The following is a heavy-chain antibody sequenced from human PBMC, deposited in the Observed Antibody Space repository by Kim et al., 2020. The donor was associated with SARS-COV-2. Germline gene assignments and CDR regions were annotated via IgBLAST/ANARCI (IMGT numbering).Heavy chain of an antibody. CDR3: AKEAVRLLWFGEVLSNYYSGMDV. D-gene: IGHD3-10*01. Sequence: GGSLRLSCAASGFTFSSYAMSWVRQAPGKGLEWVSAISGSGGSTYYADSVKGRFTISRDNSKNTLYLQMNSLRAEDTAVYYCAKEAVRLLWFGEVLSNYYSGMDVWGQGTTVTVSS. V-gene: IGHV3-23*01. CDR1: GFTFSSYA. J-gene: IGHJ6*02. CDR2: ISGSGGST.